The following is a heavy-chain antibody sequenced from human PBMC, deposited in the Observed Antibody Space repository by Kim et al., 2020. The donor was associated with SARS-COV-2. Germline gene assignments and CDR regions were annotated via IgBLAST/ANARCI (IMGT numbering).Heavy chain of an antibody. D-gene: IGHD6-13*01. J-gene: IGHJ3*02. V-gene: IGHV5-51*01. Sequence: SPSVQGRVTISADKSISTAYLQWSSLKASDTAMYYCARRRSSSWGGAFDIWGQGTMVTVSS. CDR3: ARRRSSSWGGAFDI.